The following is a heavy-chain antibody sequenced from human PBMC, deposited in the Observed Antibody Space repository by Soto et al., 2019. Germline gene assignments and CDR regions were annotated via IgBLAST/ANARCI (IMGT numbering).Heavy chain of an antibody. Sequence: DVQLLESGGGLLQPGGSLRLSCAASGFIFSAFDMSWFRQAPGKGLECVSSISGGTYYADSVKGRFTISRDNTKNTLYLQMNGLRAEDTAVYYSAIGGRGGPLGHWGQGTLVTASS. D-gene: IGHD3-10*01. CDR3: AIGGRGGPLGH. CDR1: GFIFSAFD. J-gene: IGHJ4*02. CDR2: ISGGT. V-gene: IGHV3-23*01.